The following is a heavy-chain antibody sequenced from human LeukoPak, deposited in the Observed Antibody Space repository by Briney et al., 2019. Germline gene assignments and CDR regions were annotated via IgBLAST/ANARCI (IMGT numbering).Heavy chain of an antibody. Sequence: ASVKVSCKASGYTFTSYAMHWVRQAPGQRLEWMGWINAANGNTKYSQEFQGRVTITRDTSASTAYMELSSLRSEDMAVYYCARARGGNNPDDAFDMWGQGTMVTVSS. D-gene: IGHD1/OR15-1a*01. V-gene: IGHV1-3*03. J-gene: IGHJ3*02. CDR1: GYTFTSYA. CDR3: ARARGGNNPDDAFDM. CDR2: INAANGNT.